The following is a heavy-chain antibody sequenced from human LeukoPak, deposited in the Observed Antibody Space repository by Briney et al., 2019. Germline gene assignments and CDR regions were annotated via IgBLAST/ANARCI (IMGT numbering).Heavy chain of an antibody. D-gene: IGHD3-22*01. J-gene: IGHJ6*02. CDR3: ARDRKATYYYDSSGYYLRSYGMDV. CDR1: GYTFTSYY. Sequence: ASVKVSCKASGYTFTSYYMHWVRQAPGQGLEWMGIINPSGGSTSYAQKFQGRVTMTRDTSTSTVYMELSSLRSEDTAVYYCARDRKATYYYDSSGYYLRSYGMDVWGQGTTVTVSS. V-gene: IGHV1-46*01. CDR2: INPSGGST.